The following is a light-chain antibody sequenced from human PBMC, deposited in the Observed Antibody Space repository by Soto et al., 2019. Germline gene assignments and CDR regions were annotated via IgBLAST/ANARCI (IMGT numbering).Light chain of an antibody. CDR1: QSVTSN. J-gene: IGKJ4*01. CDR2: GAS. CDR3: QQYNNWPLT. V-gene: IGKV3-15*01. Sequence: EILMTQSPATLSVSPGERATLSCRASQSVTSNLAWYQQKPGQAPRVLIYGASTRATGIPARFSGGGSGTEITLTISSLQSEDFAVYFCQQYNNWPLTFGGGTKVEIK.